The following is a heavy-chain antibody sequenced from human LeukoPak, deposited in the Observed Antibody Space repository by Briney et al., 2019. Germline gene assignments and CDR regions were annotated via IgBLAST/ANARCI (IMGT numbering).Heavy chain of an antibody. Sequence: GGSLRLSCAASGFSFGSYATSWVRQAPGKGLEWVSGISGSGGNTYHADSVKGRFTVSRDNSKNTLYLQMNSLRAEDTAVFYCAKATSSYGMDVWGQGTTVTVSS. CDR2: ISGSGGNT. CDR3: AKATSSYGMDV. D-gene: IGHD2-2*01. J-gene: IGHJ6*02. V-gene: IGHV3-23*01. CDR1: GFSFGSYA.